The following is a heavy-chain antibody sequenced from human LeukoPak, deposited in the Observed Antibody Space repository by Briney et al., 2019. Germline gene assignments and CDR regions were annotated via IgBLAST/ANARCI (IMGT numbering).Heavy chain of an antibody. D-gene: IGHD4-17*01. CDR1: GFTVSSNY. CDR3: AREAYGDYVE. J-gene: IGHJ3*01. V-gene: IGHV3-66*02. Sequence: GGSLRLSCAASGFTVSSNYMSWVRQAPGKGLEWVSVIYSGGSTYYADSVKGRFTISRDNSKNTLYLQMNSLRTEDTAVYYCAREAYGDYVEWGQGTMVTVSS. CDR2: IYSGGST.